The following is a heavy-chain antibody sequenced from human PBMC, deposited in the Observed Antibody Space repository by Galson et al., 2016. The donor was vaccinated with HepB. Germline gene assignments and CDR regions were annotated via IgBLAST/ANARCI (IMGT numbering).Heavy chain of an antibody. CDR2: VHSSGTA. D-gene: IGHD3-22*01. V-gene: IGHV4-4*07. CDR1: GGAISTYY. J-gene: IGHJ6*03. Sequence: ETLSLTCTVSGGAISTYYWIWMRQSAGKGLEWIERVHSSGTATYNPSHTSRATLSVDTSKSQFSLKLNSVTAADTAVYCCARAKYHYDSSGYYNGGYYSYYMDVWGKGTTVTVSS. CDR3: ARAKYHYDSSGYYNGGYYSYYMDV.